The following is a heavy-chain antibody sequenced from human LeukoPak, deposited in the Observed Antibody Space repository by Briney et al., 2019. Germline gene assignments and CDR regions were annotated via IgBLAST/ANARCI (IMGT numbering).Heavy chain of an antibody. V-gene: IGHV3-23*01. CDR3: ARPVIPNAYQGTYYMDV. J-gene: IGHJ6*03. Sequence: GGSLRLSCAASGFTFRSYAMSWVRQAPGKGLEWVSVISGSGGSTYYADSVKGRFTISRDNSKSSLYLQMSSLRAEDTALYYCARPVIPNAYQGTYYMDVWGKGTTVTVSS. D-gene: IGHD3-16*01. CDR1: GFTFRSYA. CDR2: ISGSGGST.